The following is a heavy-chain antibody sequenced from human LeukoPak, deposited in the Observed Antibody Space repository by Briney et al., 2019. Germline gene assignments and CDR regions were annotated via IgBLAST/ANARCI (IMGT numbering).Heavy chain of an antibody. J-gene: IGHJ6*02. CDR3: ARATYYYGSGSSRYYYYGMDV. CDR2: ISSSSSTI. CDR1: GFTFSSYS. D-gene: IGHD3-10*01. Sequence: GGSLRLSCAASGFTFSSYSMNWVRQAPGKGLEWVSYISSSSSTIYYADSVKGRFTISRDNAKNSLYLQMNSLRAEDTAVYYCARATYYYGSGSSRYYYYGMDVWGQGTTVTVSS. V-gene: IGHV3-48*04.